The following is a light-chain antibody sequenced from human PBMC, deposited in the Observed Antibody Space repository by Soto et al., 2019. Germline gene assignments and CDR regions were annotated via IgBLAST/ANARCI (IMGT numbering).Light chain of an antibody. CDR3: CSYAATDTFV. V-gene: IGLV2-11*01. J-gene: IGLJ1*01. CDR1: TSDIGDYHY. CDR2: DVN. Sequence: QSVLTQPRSVSGSPGQSVTISCTGTTSDIGDYHYVSWYQQHPGKAPQLMIFDVNKRPSGVPDRFSGSKSGSTASLTISGLQADDEADYYCCSYAATDTFVFGTGTKVTVL.